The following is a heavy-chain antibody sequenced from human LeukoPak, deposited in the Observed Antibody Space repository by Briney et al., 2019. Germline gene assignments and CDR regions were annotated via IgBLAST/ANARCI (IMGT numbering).Heavy chain of an antibody. CDR3: ARATGRGIVVLPGASWYWFDP. Sequence: SETLSLTCTVSGGSISSGDYYWSWIRQPPGKGLEWIGYIYCSGSTYYNPSLKSRLTISVDTSKNQFSLKLSSVTAADTAVYYCARATGRGIVVLPGASWYWFDPWGQGTLVTVSS. V-gene: IGHV4-30-4*01. J-gene: IGHJ5*02. CDR2: IYCSGST. D-gene: IGHD2-2*01. CDR1: GGSISSGDYY.